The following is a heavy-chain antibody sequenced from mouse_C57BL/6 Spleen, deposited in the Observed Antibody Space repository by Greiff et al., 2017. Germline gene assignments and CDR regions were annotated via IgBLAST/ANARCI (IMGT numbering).Heavy chain of an antibody. Sequence: VQLQQPGAELVMPGASVKLSCKASGYTFTSYWMHWVKQRPGQGLEWIGEIDPSDSYTNYNQKFKGKSTLTVDKSSSTAYMQLSSLTSEDSAVYYCAIYYDYGGFAYWGQGTLVTVSA. CDR2: IDPSDSYT. J-gene: IGHJ3*01. CDR3: AIYYDYGGFAY. CDR1: GYTFTSYW. V-gene: IGHV1-69*01. D-gene: IGHD2-4*01.